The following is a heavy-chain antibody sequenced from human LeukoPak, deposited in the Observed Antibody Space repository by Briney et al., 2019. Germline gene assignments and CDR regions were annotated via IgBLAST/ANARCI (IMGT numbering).Heavy chain of an antibody. V-gene: IGHV3-64*01. D-gene: IGHD4-11*01. CDR1: GFTSNNYA. CDR3: ARSEATGLPVDY. J-gene: IGHJ4*02. CDR2: ISSNGVST. Sequence: GGSLRLSCAASGFTSNNYAMSWVRQAPGKGLEYVSAISSNGVSTYYANSVKGRFTISRDNSKNTLYLQMGSLRAEDMAVYYCARSEATGLPVDYWGQGTLVTVSP.